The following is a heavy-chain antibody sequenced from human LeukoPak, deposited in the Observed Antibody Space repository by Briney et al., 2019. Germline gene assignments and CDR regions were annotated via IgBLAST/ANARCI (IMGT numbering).Heavy chain of an antibody. CDR1: GYSLTELS. J-gene: IGHJ4*02. Sequence: ASVKVSCKVSGYSLTELSIHWVRQAPGKGLEWMGGSDPEDGETIYAQKFQDRVTMTEDTSTDTAYMELSSLRSGDAAVYYCEAHYYDSSGYSDYWGQGTLVTVSS. D-gene: IGHD3-22*01. CDR3: EAHYYDSSGYSDY. CDR2: SDPEDGET. V-gene: IGHV1-24*01.